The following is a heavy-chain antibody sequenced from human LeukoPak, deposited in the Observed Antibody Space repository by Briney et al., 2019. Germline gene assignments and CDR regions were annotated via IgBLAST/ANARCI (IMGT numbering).Heavy chain of an antibody. V-gene: IGHV3-64D*09. CDR3: VNRVVPAARLAFDI. Sequence: GGSLRLSCSASGFTFSSYAMHWVRQAPGKGLEYVSAITSSGGSTYYADSVKGRFTISRDNSKNTLYLQMSSLRAEDTAVYYCVNRVVPAARLAFDIWGQGTMVTVSS. CDR2: ITSSGGST. CDR1: GFTFSSYA. D-gene: IGHD2-2*01. J-gene: IGHJ3*02.